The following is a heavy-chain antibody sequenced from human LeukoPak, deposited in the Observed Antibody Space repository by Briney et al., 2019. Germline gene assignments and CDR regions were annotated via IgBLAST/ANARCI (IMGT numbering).Heavy chain of an antibody. V-gene: IGHV3-48*02. J-gene: IGHJ4*02. D-gene: IGHD5-18*01. CDR3: ARYVDTTMLT. CDR1: GFTFSSYT. CDR2: ISSSSSTI. Sequence: GGSLRLSCAAPGFTFSSYTMNWVRPAPGKGLEWVSYISSSSSTIYYADSVKGRFTISRDNAKNSLYLQMNSLRDEDTAVYYCARYVDTTMLTWGQGTLVTVSS.